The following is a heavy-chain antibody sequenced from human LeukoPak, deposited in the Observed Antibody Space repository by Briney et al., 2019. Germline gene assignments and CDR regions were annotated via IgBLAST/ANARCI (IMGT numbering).Heavy chain of an antibody. CDR2: ISGSGGST. V-gene: IGHV3-23*01. CDR1: GFIFSNYA. CDR3: AKRQRDGYNTAVDY. D-gene: IGHD5-12*01. Sequence: GGSLRLSCAASGFIFSNYAMNWVSQTPEKGLEWVSGISGSGGSTYYPDSVQDHFTITRDNSNTMVSLQMNSLRAEDTAVYYCAKRQRDGYNTAVDYWGQGTLVTVSS. J-gene: IGHJ4*02.